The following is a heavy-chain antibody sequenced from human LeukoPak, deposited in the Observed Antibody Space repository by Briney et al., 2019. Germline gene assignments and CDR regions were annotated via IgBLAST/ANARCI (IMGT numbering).Heavy chain of an antibody. V-gene: IGHV1-2*04. CDR2: INPNSGGT. D-gene: IGHD4-17*01. CDR1: GGTFSSYA. J-gene: IGHJ6*02. CDR3: ARGPYGDYGDYYYGMDV. Sequence: ASVKVSCKASGGTFSSYAISWVRQAPGQGLEWMGWINPNSGGTNYAQKFQGWVTMTRDTSISTAYMELSRLRSDDTAVYYCARGPYGDYGDYYYGMDVWGQGTTVTVSS.